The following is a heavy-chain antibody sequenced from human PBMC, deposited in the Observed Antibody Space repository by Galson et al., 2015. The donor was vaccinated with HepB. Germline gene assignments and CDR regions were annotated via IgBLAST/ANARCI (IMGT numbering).Heavy chain of an antibody. J-gene: IGHJ4*02. CDR1: GFTFSSYG. V-gene: IGHV3-30*18. D-gene: IGHD6-13*01. CDR3: AKDGAAAGAFDY. Sequence: SLRLSCAASGFTFSSYGMHWVRQAPGKGLEWVAVISYDGSNKYYADSVKGRFTISRDNSKNTLYLQMNSLRAEDTAVYYCAKDGAAAGAFDYWGQGTLVTVSS. CDR2: ISYDGSNK.